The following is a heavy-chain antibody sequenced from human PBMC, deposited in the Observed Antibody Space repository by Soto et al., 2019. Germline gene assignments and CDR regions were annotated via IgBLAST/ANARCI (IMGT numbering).Heavy chain of an antibody. Sequence: GGSLRLSCAASGFTFSSYEMNWVRQAPGKGLEWVSYISSSGSTIYYADSVKGRFTISRDNAKNSLYLQMNSLRAEDTAVYYCARTTDTAMVRAHFDYWGQGTLVTVSS. J-gene: IGHJ4*02. CDR3: ARTTDTAMVRAHFDY. D-gene: IGHD5-18*01. V-gene: IGHV3-48*03. CDR2: ISSSGSTI. CDR1: GFTFSSYE.